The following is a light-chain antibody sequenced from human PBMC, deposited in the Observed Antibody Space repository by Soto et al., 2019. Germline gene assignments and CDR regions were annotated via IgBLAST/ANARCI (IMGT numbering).Light chain of an antibody. CDR3: QQYFITPIT. CDR2: WAS. Sequence: DIVMTQSPDSLAVSLGERATINCKSSQSVLSSSNNKNYLAWYQQKPGQPPKLLIYWASTRESGVPDRFSGSGSGTDFTLTISILQAEDVAVYYCQQYFITPITFGQGTRLEIK. V-gene: IGKV4-1*01. J-gene: IGKJ5*01. CDR1: QSVLSSSNNKNY.